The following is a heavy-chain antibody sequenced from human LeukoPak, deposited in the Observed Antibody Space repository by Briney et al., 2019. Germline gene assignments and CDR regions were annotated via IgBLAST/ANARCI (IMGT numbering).Heavy chain of an antibody. CDR1: GFTVSSNY. V-gene: IGHV3-53*01. J-gene: IGHJ6*02. Sequence: GGSLRLSCAASGFTVSSNYMSWVRQAPGKGLEWVSVIFSGGSTYYADSVKGRFTISRDNSKNTLYLQMDSLRAEDTAVYYCARENDMGYCSGGRCYKGYNAMDVWGQGTAVTVSS. D-gene: IGHD2-15*01. CDR2: IFSGGST. CDR3: ARENDMGYCSGGRCYKGYNAMDV.